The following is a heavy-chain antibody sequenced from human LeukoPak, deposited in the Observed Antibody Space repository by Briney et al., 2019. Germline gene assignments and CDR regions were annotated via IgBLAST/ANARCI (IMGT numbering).Heavy chain of an antibody. J-gene: IGHJ4*02. CDR1: GGSISSSSYY. CDR2: IYYTGNT. V-gene: IGHV4-39*01. Sequence: SETLSLTCTVSGGSISSSSYYWGWIRQPPGKGLEWIGSIYYTGNTYYNPSLKSRVTISVDTSKSQFSLRLSSVTAADTAVYYCASHSTSWRAVDYWGQGTLVTVSS. D-gene: IGHD6-13*01. CDR3: ASHSTSWRAVDY.